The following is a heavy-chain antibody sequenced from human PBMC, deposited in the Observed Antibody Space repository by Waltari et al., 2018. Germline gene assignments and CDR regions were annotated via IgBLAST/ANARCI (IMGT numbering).Heavy chain of an antibody. D-gene: IGHD6-19*01. CDR3: TRAAAKAVAGTFWFDP. V-gene: IGHV4-34*02. J-gene: IGHJ5*02. CDR2: THDSGIT. CDR1: GGSLSGYY. Sequence: QVQLQQWGAGLLTPSETLSLTCGVYGGSLSGYYWSWIRQPPGKGLEWIGETHDSGITNYNPSLKSRLSISMDMSKNQFSLRLSSVTAADTAAYYCTRAAAKAVAGTFWFDPWGQGTLVTVSS.